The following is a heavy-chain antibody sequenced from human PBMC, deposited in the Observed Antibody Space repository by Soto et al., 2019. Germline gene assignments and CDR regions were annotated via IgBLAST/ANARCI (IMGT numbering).Heavy chain of an antibody. D-gene: IGHD6-13*01. V-gene: IGHV1-3*01. CDR3: ARAPPQGAAAGTNFDY. Sequence: ASVKVSCKAFGYTFTSYAMHWVRQAPGQRLEWMGWINAGNGNKKYSQKFQGRFTITRETSASTAYMELSSLRSEDTAVYYCARAPPQGAAAGTNFDYWGQGTLVTVSS. CDR1: GYTFTSYA. J-gene: IGHJ4*02. CDR2: INAGNGNK.